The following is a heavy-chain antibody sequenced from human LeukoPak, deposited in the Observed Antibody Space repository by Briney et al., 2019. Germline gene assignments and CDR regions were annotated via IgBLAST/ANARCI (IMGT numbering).Heavy chain of an antibody. J-gene: IGHJ4*02. CDR2: VSGSGGST. CDR1: GFTFSSYG. CDR3: AKRVSSGYYYDGYYFDY. Sequence: GGTLRLSCAASGFTFSSYGMSWVRQAPGKGLKWVSAVSGSGGSTYYADSVKGRFTISRDNSKNTLYLQMNSLRAEDTAVYYCAKRVSSGYYYDGYYFDYWGQGTLVTVSS. D-gene: IGHD3-22*01. V-gene: IGHV3-23*01.